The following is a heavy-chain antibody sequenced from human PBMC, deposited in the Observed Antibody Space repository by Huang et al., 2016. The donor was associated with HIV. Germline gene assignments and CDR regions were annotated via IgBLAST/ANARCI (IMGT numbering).Heavy chain of an antibody. CDR3: ARGQSGPSQWLASLGNYYYYMDV. J-gene: IGHJ6*03. V-gene: IGHV4-39*01. Sequence: QLQLQESGPGPVKPSATLSLTCSVSGGSISGSRYYWGWIRQPPGKGLEWIGSIYYSGDSHYSPSLKSRVTIPVDTSKNQFSLRLSSVTAADTAVYYCARGQSGPSQWLASLGNYYYYMDVWGKGTTVTVSS. CDR1: GGSISGSRYY. CDR2: IYYSGDS. D-gene: IGHD6-19*01.